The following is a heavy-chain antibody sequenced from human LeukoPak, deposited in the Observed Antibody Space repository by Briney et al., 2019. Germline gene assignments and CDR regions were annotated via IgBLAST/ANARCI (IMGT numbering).Heavy chain of an antibody. V-gene: IGHV1-2*04. J-gene: IGHJ4*02. CDR3: ARDGVDTAMEFDY. CDR1: GYTFTGYY. D-gene: IGHD5-18*01. Sequence: GASVKVSCKASGYTFTGYYMHWVRQAPGQGLVWMGWINPNSGGTNYAQKFQGWVTMTRDTSISTAYMELSRLRSDDTAVYYCARDGVDTAMEFDYWGQGTLVTVSS. CDR2: INPNSGGT.